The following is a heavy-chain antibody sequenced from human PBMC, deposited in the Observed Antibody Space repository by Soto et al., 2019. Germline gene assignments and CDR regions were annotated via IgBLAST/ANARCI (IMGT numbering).Heavy chain of an antibody. V-gene: IGHV1-46*01. D-gene: IGHD4-17*01. J-gene: IGHJ4*02. CDR1: GYTFSSYY. Sequence: QVQLVQSGAEVKKPGASVKVSCKASGYTFSSYYINWVRQAPGQGLEWMGIINPSGGSTSYAQKFQGRVTMTRDTSTSTDYMELSSLRFEDTAVFYCGRADGGIPIDYWGQGTLVTVSS. CDR3: GRADGGIPIDY. CDR2: INPSGGST.